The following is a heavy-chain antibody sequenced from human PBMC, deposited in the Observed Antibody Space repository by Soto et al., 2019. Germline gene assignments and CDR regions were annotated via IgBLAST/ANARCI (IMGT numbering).Heavy chain of an antibody. CDR1: GGSFSGYY. J-gene: IGHJ4*02. D-gene: IGHD3-10*01. V-gene: IGHV4-34*01. CDR3: ARLPITMVRGVKIIKYYFDY. CDR2: INHSGST. Sequence: SETLSLTCAVYGGSFSGYYWSWIRQPPGKGLEWIGEINHSGSTNYNPSLKSRVTISVDTSKNQLSLKLGSVTAADTAVYYCARLPITMVRGVKIIKYYFDYWGQGTLVTVSS.